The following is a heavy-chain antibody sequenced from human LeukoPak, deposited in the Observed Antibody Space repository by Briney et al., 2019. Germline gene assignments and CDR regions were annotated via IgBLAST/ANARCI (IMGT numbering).Heavy chain of an antibody. CDR1: GFTFSDYY. Sequence: PGGSLRLSCAASGFTFSDYYMSWIRQAPGKGLEWVSYISSSGSTIYYADSVKGRFTISRDNAKNSLYLQMNSLRAEDTAVYYCTSLGEIGYCSGGSCYSTPPLTSWGQGTLVTVSS. CDR3: TSLGEIGYCSGGSCYSTPPLTS. D-gene: IGHD2-15*01. J-gene: IGHJ5*02. CDR2: ISSSGSTI. V-gene: IGHV3-11*01.